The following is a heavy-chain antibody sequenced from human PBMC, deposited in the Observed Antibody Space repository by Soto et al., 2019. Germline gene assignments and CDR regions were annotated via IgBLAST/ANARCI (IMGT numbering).Heavy chain of an antibody. Sequence: QVQLVESGGGVVQPGRSLRLSCAASGFTFSSYAMHWVRQAPGKGLEWVAVISYDGSNKYYADSVKGRFTISRDNSKNTLYLQMNSLRAEDTAVYYCARDRDSYGTAIDYWGQGTLVTVSS. CDR1: GFTFSSYA. J-gene: IGHJ4*02. V-gene: IGHV3-30-3*01. CDR2: ISYDGSNK. D-gene: IGHD5-18*01. CDR3: ARDRDSYGTAIDY.